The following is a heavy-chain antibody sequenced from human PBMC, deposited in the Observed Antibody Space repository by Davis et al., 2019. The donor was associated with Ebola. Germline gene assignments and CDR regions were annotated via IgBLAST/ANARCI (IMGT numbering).Heavy chain of an antibody. D-gene: IGHD4-17*01. CDR1: GGSISSGSYY. Sequence: SETLSLTCTVSGGSISSGSYYWSWIRQPPGKGLEWIGYIYYSGSTNYNPSLKSRVTISVDTSKNQFSLKLSSVTAADTAVYYCARADGDYVHFDYWGQGILVTVSS. CDR2: IYYSGST. V-gene: IGHV4-61*01. CDR3: ARADGDYVHFDY. J-gene: IGHJ4*02.